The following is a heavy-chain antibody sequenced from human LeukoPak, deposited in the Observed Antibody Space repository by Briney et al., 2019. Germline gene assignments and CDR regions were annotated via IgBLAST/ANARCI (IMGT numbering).Heavy chain of an antibody. CDR2: IWSDGIKT. CDR3: ARDCDTNSRYSWFDP. J-gene: IGHJ5*02. V-gene: IGHV3-33*01. Sequence: GGSLRLSCAASGFTFSSFGIHWVRRAPGKGLEWVAVIWSDGIKTYYGDSVKGRFTISRDTSRDTVYLQMNSLRAEDTAVYYCARDCDTNSRYSWFDPWGQGTLVTVSS. CDR1: GFTFSSFG. D-gene: IGHD6-13*01.